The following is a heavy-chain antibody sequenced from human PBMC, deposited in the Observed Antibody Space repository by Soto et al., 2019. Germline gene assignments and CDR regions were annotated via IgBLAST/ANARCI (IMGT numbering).Heavy chain of an antibody. V-gene: IGHV1-8*01. D-gene: IGHD4-17*01. Sequence: GASVKVSCKASGYTFTSYDINWVRQATGQRLEWMGWMNPNSGNTGYAQKFQGRVTMTRNTSISTAYMELSSLRSEDTAVYYCARGWDSSLLLFYGGNSAYYYYGMDVWGQGTTVTVSS. CDR3: ARGWDSSLLLFYGGNSAYYYYGMDV. CDR1: GYTFTSYD. CDR2: MNPNSGNT. J-gene: IGHJ6*02.